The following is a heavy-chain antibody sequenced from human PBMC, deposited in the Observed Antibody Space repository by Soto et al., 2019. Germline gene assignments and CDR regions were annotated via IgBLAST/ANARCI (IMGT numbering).Heavy chain of an antibody. CDR1: GFTVSSND. CDR3: ARGPPFEY. CDR2: IYSSGST. Sequence: EVQLVESGGGLIQPGGSLRLSCAASGFTVSSNDMSWVRQAPGKGLEWVSAIYSSGSTSYVDSVKGRFTISRDISKNTVCLQMNSLRVEDAAVDYCARGPPFEYWGQGTMVTGSS. J-gene: IGHJ4*02. V-gene: IGHV3-53*01.